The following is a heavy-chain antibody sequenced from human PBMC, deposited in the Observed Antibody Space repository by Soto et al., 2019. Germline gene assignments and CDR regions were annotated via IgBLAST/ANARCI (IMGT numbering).Heavy chain of an antibody. Sequence: QIQLLQSGAEVKKPGASVKVTCKASGYTFRNFGISWVRRAPGQGLEWMGWISAYNANANYAQKFQGRLTMTADTSTSTAYMELRSLRPDDTAVYYCARENSYFDYWGQGTLVTVSS. J-gene: IGHJ4*02. CDR3: ARENSYFDY. CDR1: GYTFRNFG. CDR2: ISAYNANA. V-gene: IGHV1-18*01.